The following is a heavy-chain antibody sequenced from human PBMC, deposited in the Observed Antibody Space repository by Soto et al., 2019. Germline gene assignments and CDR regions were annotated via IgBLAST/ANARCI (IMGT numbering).Heavy chain of an antibody. CDR2: ISGYNGDT. J-gene: IGHJ6*02. D-gene: IGHD2-8*01. CDR3: AKNGQPPYYYYGLDV. Sequence: QGHLVQSGAEVKKPGTSVKVSCKASGYTFTRYGISWVRQAPGQGLEWMGWISGYNGDTNYAQNLQGRITMTIDTSTSTAYMALRSLTSHDTAVYYCAKNGQPPYYYYGLDVWGQGTTVTVSS. V-gene: IGHV1-18*01. CDR1: GYTFTRYG.